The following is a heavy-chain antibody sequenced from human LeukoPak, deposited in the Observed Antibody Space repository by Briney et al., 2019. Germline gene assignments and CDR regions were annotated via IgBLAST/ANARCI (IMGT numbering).Heavy chain of an antibody. CDR2: XXXXXXTI. CDR3: ARDGRSGYYDTLYYYGMDV. D-gene: IGHD5-12*01. J-gene: IGHJ6*02. CDR1: XXXXXXXX. V-gene: IGHV3-11*01. Sequence: PGGSLRLSCAAXXXXXXXXXXSXIRQAXXXXXXXXXXXXXXXXTIYYADSVKGRFTISRDNAKNSLYLQMNSLRAEDTAVYYCARDGRSGYYDTLYYYGMDVWGQGTTVTVSS.